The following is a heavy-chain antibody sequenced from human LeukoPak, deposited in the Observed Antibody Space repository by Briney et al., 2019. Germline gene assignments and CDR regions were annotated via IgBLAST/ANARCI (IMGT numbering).Heavy chain of an antibody. CDR1: GYTFTSYY. CDR3: ARDRIAAADTYYFDY. D-gene: IGHD6-13*01. V-gene: IGHV1-46*01. J-gene: IGHJ4*02. CDR2: INPSGGST. Sequence: ASVKVSCKASGYTFTSYYMHWVRQAPGQGLEWMGIINPSGGSTSYAQKFHGRVTMTRVMSTSTVYMELSSLGSKDTAVYDCARDRIAAADTYYFDYWGQGTLVTVSS.